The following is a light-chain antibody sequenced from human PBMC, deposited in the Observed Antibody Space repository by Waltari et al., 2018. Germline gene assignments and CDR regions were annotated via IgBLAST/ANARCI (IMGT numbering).Light chain of an antibody. CDR3: QHYNSFSALFT. CDR2: KAS. J-gene: IGKJ3*01. CDR1: QSISRW. V-gene: IGKV1-5*03. Sequence: SVTITCRARQSISRWLAWYQQKPGKAPKLLIHKASSLQSGVPSRFSGSGSGTEFTLNITSLQPDDFATYYCQHYNSFSALFTFGPGTQVDIK.